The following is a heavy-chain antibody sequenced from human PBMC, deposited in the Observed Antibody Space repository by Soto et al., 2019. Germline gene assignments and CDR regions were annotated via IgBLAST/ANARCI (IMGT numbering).Heavy chain of an antibody. CDR1: GGTFSSYA. CDR3: ASVVTVVKSVNYRYFDL. J-gene: IGHJ2*01. CDR2: IIPIFGTA. D-gene: IGHD2-15*01. Sequence: QVQLVQSGAEVKKPGSSVKVSCKASGGTFSSYAISWVRQAPGQGLEWMGGIIPIFGTANYEQKFQGRVTLTAGESTGTAYMQLSSVRSGDTAEYYCASVVTVVKSVNYRYFDLWGRGTLVTVSS. V-gene: IGHV1-69*12.